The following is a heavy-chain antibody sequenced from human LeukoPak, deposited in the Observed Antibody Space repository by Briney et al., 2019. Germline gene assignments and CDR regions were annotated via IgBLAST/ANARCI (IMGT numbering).Heavy chain of an antibody. D-gene: IGHD6-13*01. CDR2: IIPIFGTA. V-gene: IGHV1-69*13. Sequence: ASVKVSCKASGGTFTSYAISWVRQAPGQGLEWMGGIIPIFGTANYAQKFQGRVTITADESTSTAYMELSSLRSEDTAVYYCARTIAASGTNWFDPWGEGTLVTVSS. CDR1: GGTFTSYA. J-gene: IGHJ5*02. CDR3: ARTIAASGTNWFDP.